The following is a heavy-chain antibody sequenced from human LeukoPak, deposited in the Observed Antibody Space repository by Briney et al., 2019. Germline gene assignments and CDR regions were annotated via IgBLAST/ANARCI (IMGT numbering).Heavy chain of an antibody. J-gene: IGHJ3*02. CDR3: ARDTLEYSNSPDALDI. D-gene: IGHD4-23*01. CDR2: IGSSGSTV. V-gene: IGHV3-48*03. CDR1: GFTFSAYE. Sequence: GGSLRLSCAASGFTFSAYEMNWVRQAPGKGLEWVSYIGSSGSTVYYADSVKGRFTISRDNAKNSLYMQMESLRDEDTAIYYCARDTLEYSNSPDALDIWGQGTMVIASS.